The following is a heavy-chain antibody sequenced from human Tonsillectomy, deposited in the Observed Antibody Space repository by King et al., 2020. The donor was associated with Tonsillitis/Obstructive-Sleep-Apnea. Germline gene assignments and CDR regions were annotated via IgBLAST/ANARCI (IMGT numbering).Heavy chain of an antibody. J-gene: IGHJ5*02. CDR1: EYTFTDYY. CDR2: INPNSGGT. Sequence: QLVQSGAEVKKPGASVKVSCKASEYTFTDYYIHWVRQAPGQGLEWMGWINPNSGGTNSAQKFHDRVTMTRDTSISTAYMEVSRLKSDDTAVYYCARGISSEGMVVYNWFDPWGQGTLVTVSS. CDR3: ARGISSEGMVVYNWFDP. V-gene: IGHV1-2*02. D-gene: IGHD3-22*01.